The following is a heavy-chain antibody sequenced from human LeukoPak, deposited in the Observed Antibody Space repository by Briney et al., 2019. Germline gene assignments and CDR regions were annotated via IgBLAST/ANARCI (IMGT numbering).Heavy chain of an antibody. CDR1: GFTFSNYA. J-gene: IGHJ6*02. V-gene: IGHV3-30-3*01. Sequence: PGGSLRLSCAASGFTFSNYALHWVRQAPGKGLEWVTVISYDGDNKFYADSVKGRFTISRDNSKSMLYLQMDSLKTEDTAVYYCARGPRRIQIRRTYGMDVWGQGTTVTVSS. CDR2: ISYDGDNK. CDR3: ARGPRRIQIRRTYGMDV. D-gene: IGHD5-18*01.